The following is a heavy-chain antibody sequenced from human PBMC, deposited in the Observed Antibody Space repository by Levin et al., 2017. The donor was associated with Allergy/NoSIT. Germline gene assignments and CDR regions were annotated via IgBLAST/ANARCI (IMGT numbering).Heavy chain of an antibody. CDR2: IYYSGSSGST. J-gene: IGHJ4*02. CDR1: GGSISNFF. CDR3: ARVSYWSNNYDH. Sequence: SQTLSLTCTVSGGSISNFFWNWIRQPPGEGLEWIGYIYYSGSSGSTNYNPSLKSRVTMSVDTSKNQFSLKLSSVTTADTAVYYCARVSYWSNNYDHWGQGTLVTVSS. V-gene: IGHV4-59*01. D-gene: IGHD2-8*02.